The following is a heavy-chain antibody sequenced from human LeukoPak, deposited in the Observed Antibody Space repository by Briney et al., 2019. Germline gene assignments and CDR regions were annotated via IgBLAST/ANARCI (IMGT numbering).Heavy chain of an antibody. CDR3: AKDQKRGNYYASGSPY. V-gene: IGHV3-30*02. J-gene: IGHJ4*02. CDR1: GFTFSSYG. Sequence: PGGSLRLSCAASGFTFSSYGMHWVRQAQGKGLEWVAFIRYDGSNKYYADSVKGRFTISRDNSKNTLYLQMNSLRAEDTAVYYCAKDQKRGNYYASGSPYWGQGTLVTVSS. CDR2: IRYDGSNK. D-gene: IGHD3-10*01.